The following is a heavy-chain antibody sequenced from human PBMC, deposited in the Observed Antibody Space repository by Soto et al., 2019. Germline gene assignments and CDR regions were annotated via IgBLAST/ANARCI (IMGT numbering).Heavy chain of an antibody. CDR3: ARYPFAGLNAFDY. CDR1: GGSISGYY. D-gene: IGHD2-8*01. V-gene: IGHV4-59*08. Sequence: SETLSLTCTVSGGSISGYYWSWIRQPPGKGLEWIGYIYYSGTTSYNPSLKSRVTISVDTSKSQFSLRLNSVTAADTAVYYCARYPFAGLNAFDYWGQGTLVTLAS. J-gene: IGHJ4*02. CDR2: IYYSGTT.